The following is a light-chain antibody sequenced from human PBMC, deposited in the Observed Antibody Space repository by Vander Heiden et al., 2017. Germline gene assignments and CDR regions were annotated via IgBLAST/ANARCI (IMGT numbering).Light chain of an antibody. J-gene: IGKJ5*01. CDR1: QSVSSY. CDR2: DAS. V-gene: IGKV3-11*01. CDR3: QQRGRWPST. Sequence: IVFTQSPVTLSLSPGETASLSCRARQSVSSYLAWYQQRPGQAPRLLIYDASSRATGIPARFSGSGSGTDFTLTISSVEPEDSAVYYCQQRGRWPSTFGQGTRLEIK.